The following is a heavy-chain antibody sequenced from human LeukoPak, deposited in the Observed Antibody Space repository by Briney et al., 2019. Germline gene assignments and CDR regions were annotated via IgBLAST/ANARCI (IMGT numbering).Heavy chain of an antibody. CDR3: ARVAGYYDSSGYPDY. J-gene: IGHJ4*02. D-gene: IGHD3-22*01. Sequence: GRSLRLSCAASGFTFSSYAMHWVHQAAGKGLEWVAVISYDGSNKYYADSVKGRFTISRDNSKNTLHLQMNSLRAEDTAVYYCARVAGYYDSSGYPDYWGQGTLVTVSS. V-gene: IGHV3-30-3*01. CDR1: GFTFSSYA. CDR2: ISYDGSNK.